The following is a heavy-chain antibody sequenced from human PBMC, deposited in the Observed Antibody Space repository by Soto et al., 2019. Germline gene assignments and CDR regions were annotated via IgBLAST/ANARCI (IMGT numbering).Heavy chain of an antibody. V-gene: IGHV1-18*04. CDR3: WRAKIRSSHYYEPLAFDL. Sequence: ASVKVCCNASGFTFTTYCIVWVHQAPGQGLGCMGWKCVYNGNTKYAKKSQGRVMMTTYTSTNTPYMHLRSQSSDDAAVDYRWRAKIRSSHYYEPLAFDLWGQETMVSGSS. CDR2: KCVYNGNT. D-gene: IGHD3-22*01. CDR1: GFTFTTYC. J-gene: IGHJ3*01.